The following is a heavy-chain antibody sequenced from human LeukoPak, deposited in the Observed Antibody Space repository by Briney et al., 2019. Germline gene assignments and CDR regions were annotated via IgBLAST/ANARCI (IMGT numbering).Heavy chain of an antibody. CDR2: ISAYNGNT. D-gene: IGHD3-10*01. Sequence: ASVKVSCKASGYTFTSYGISWVRQAPGQGLEWMGWISAYNGNTNYAQKLQGRVTMTTDTSTSTAYMELRGLRSDDTAVYYCARDLVARGVITKYYFDYWGQGTLVTVSS. CDR3: ARDLVARGVITKYYFDY. CDR1: GYTFTSYG. J-gene: IGHJ4*02. V-gene: IGHV1-18*01.